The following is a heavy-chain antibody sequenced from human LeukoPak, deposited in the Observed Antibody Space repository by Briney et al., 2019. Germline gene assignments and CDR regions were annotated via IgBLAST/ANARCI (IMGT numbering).Heavy chain of an antibody. V-gene: IGHV4-39*07. J-gene: IGHJ5*02. CDR2: IYYSGST. CDR3: ARSGRRITIFGDRSENWFDP. CDR1: GGSISSSSYY. Sequence: MPSETLSLTCTVSGGSISSSSYYWGWIRQPPGKGLEWIGSIYYSGSTYYNPSLKSRVTISVDTSKNQFSLKLSSVTAADTAVYYCARSGRRITIFGDRSENWFDPWGRGTLVTVSS. D-gene: IGHD3-3*01.